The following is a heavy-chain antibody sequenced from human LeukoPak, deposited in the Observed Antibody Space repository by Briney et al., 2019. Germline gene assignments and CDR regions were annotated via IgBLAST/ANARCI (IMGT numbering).Heavy chain of an antibody. D-gene: IGHD3-3*01. CDR3: ARYDSRGSGSTQLEY. J-gene: IGHJ4*02. Sequence: PSETLSLTCAVSGYSISIAYYWGWIRQPPVKGLEWIGRIFRGGSTSYNPSLRSRLTMSMDTSKNQFSLQLTSVTAADTAVYYCARYDSRGSGSTQLEYWGQGILVTISS. CDR1: GYSISIAYY. CDR2: IFRGGST. V-gene: IGHV4-38-2*01.